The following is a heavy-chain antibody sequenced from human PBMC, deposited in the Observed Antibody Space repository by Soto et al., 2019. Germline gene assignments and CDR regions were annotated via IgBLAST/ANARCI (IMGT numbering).Heavy chain of an antibody. Sequence: QVQLVESGGGLVKPGGSLRLSCVASGFTFSDYYMSRIRQAPGKGLEWVSYISSSSSYTNYADSVKGRFTISRDNAKNSLYLQMNSLRAEDTAVYYCARDNRRYSGYDYVDYWGQGTLVNVSS. J-gene: IGHJ4*02. CDR1: GFTFSDYY. CDR2: ISSSSSYT. V-gene: IGHV3-11*05. CDR3: ARDNRRYSGYDYVDY. D-gene: IGHD5-12*01.